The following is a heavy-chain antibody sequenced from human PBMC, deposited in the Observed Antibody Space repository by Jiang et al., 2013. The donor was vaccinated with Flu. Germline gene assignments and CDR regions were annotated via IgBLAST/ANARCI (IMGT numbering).Heavy chain of an antibody. CDR2: ISWNSGSI. D-gene: IGHD3-22*01. Sequence: VQLLESGGGLVQPGRSLRLSCAASGFTFDDYAMHWVRQAPGKGLEWVSGISWNSGSIGYADSVKGRFTISRDNAKNSLYLQMNSLRAEDTALYYCAKDMPGYPYDSSGYYWYFLDYWGQGTLVTV. V-gene: IGHV3-9*01. J-gene: IGHJ4*02. CDR1: GFTFDDYA. CDR3: AKDMPGYPYDSSGYYWYFLDY.